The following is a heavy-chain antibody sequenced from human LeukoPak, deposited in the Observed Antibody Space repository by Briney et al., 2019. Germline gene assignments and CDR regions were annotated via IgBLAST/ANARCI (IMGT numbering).Heavy chain of an antibody. CDR1: GFTFSSYW. V-gene: IGHV3-7*01. J-gene: IGHJ1*01. CDR3: ARDSDEQWLVRGWVEYFQH. CDR2: IKQDGSEK. Sequence: GGSLRLSCAASGFTFSSYWMSWVRQAPGKGLEWVANIKQDGSEKYYVDSVKGRFTISRDNAKNSLYLQMNSLRAEDTAVYYCARDSDEQWLVRGWVEYFQHWGQGTLVTVSS. D-gene: IGHD6-19*01.